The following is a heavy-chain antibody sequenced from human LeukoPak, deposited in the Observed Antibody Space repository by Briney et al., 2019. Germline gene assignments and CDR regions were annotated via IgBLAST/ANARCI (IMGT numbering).Heavy chain of an antibody. CDR1: GFTFSTYN. V-gene: IGHV3-21*01. CDR3: ARDLLGWELHYFDY. D-gene: IGHD1-26*01. J-gene: IGHJ4*02. Sequence: PGGSLRLSCAASGFTFSTYNMNWVRQAPGKGLEWVSSISGSSSYIYYADSVKGRFSISRDNAKNSLYLQMKSLRAEDTAVYYCARDLLGWELHYFDYWGQGTLVTVSS. CDR2: ISGSSSYI.